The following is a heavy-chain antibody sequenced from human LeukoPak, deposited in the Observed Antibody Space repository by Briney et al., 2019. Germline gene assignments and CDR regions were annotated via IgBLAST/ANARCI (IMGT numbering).Heavy chain of an antibody. CDR2: IYPRDSDT. V-gene: IGHV5-51*01. D-gene: IGHD3-10*01. Sequence: GESLKISCKASGYTFTHQWIGWVRQKSGSGLEWMGIIYPRDSDTRYSPSFQGHVTISADTSINTAYLEWSRLEASDTGIYYFARHSDVIGAIWGQGTLVNVSS. CDR3: ARHSDVIGAI. CDR1: GYTFTHQW. J-gene: IGHJ4*02.